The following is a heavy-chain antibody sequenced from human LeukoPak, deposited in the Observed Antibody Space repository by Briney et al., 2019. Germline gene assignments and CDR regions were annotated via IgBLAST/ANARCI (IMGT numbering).Heavy chain of an antibody. J-gene: IGHJ6*02. CDR2: ISSSSSTI. V-gene: IGHV3-48*04. Sequence: PGGSLRLSCAASGFTFSSYSMNWVRQAPGKGLEWVSYISSSSSTIYYADSVKGRFTISRDNAKNSLYLQMNSLRAEDTALYYCAKAYDSSGYWYYYGMDVWGQGTTVTVSS. CDR3: AKAYDSSGYWYYYGMDV. D-gene: IGHD3-22*01. CDR1: GFTFSSYS.